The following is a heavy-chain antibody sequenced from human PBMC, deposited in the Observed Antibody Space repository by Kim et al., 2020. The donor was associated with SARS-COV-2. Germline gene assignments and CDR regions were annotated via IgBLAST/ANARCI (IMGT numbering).Heavy chain of an antibody. CDR2: ISTSGSYI. V-gene: IGHV3-21*01. CDR3: ARDGGQRQVGY. D-gene: IGHD6-25*01. J-gene: IGHJ4*02. CDR1: GFTFSNHA. Sequence: GGSLRLSCAASGFTFSNHAMNWVRQAPGKGLEWVSSISTSGSYIYYSDSLKGRFTISRDNAKNSLYLQMNSLRAEDTAVYYCARDGGQRQVGYWGQGTLVSVSS.